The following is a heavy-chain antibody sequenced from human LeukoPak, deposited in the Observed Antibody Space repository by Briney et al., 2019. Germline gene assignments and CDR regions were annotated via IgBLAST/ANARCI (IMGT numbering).Heavy chain of an antibody. D-gene: IGHD1-26*01. CDR1: EFTFSDYY. V-gene: IGHV3-11*04. CDR2: ISSSGSTI. J-gene: IGHJ4*02. Sequence: GGSLRLSCAASEFTFSDYYMSWLRQAPGKGLEWVSYISSSGSTIYYADSVKGRFTISRDNAKNSLYLQMNSLRAEDTAVYYCARDVEVGATSGADYWGQGTLVTVSS. CDR3: ARDVEVGATSGADY.